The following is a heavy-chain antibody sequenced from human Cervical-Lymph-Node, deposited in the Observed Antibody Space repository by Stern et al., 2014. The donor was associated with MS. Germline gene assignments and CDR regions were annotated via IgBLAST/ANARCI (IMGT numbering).Heavy chain of an antibody. CDR2: IWYDGNNK. CDR3: ARDSGGNYVEDIDY. D-gene: IGHD4-23*01. J-gene: IGHJ4*02. Sequence: VQLVESGGGVVQAGRSLRLSCAASGFTFSSYGMHWVRQAPGKGLEWGGVIWYDGNNKYHADSVKGRFTISRDNSKNTLYLQMSSLRAEDTAVYYCARDSGGNYVEDIDYWGQGTLVTVSS. V-gene: IGHV3-33*01. CDR1: GFTFSSYG.